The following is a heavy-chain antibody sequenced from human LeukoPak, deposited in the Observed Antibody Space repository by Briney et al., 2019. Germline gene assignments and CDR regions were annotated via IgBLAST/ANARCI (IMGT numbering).Heavy chain of an antibody. CDR1: GGTFSSYA. CDR2: IILIFGTA. D-gene: IGHD2-21*01. V-gene: IGHV1-69*13. CDR3: ARAHYLGDYILDRDNYFDY. J-gene: IGHJ4*02. Sequence: ASVKVSCKASGGTFSSYAISWVRQAPGQGLEWMGGIILIFGTANYAQKFQGRVTITADESTSTAYMELSSLRSEDTAVYYCARAHYLGDYILDRDNYFDYWGQGTLVTVSS.